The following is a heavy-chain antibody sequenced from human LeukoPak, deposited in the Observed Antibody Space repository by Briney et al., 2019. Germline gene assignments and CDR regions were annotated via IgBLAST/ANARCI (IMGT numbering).Heavy chain of an antibody. CDR1: GGSFSGYY. CDR3: ARHGTYSGSYTFDY. J-gene: IGHJ4*02. CDR2: INHSGST. D-gene: IGHD1-26*01. Sequence: SETLSLTCAVYGGSFSGYYWSWIRQPPGKGLEWIGEINHSGSTNYNPSLKSRVTISVDTSKNQFSLKLSSVTAADTAVYYCARHGTYSGSYTFDYWGQGTLVTVSS. V-gene: IGHV4-34*01.